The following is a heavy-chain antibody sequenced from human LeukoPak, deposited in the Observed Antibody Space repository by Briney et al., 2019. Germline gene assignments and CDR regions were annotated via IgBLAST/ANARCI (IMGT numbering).Heavy chain of an antibody. CDR1: GFTVSTKY. Sequence: GGSLRLSCAASGFTVSTKYMSWVRQAPGKGLEWVSVIYSGGSTYYADSVKGRFTISRDNSKNTLYLQMNSLRAEDTAVYYCARVYCGGDCYSFRDYYFDYWGQGTLVTVSS. D-gene: IGHD2-21*02. CDR2: IYSGGST. V-gene: IGHV3-53*01. J-gene: IGHJ4*02. CDR3: ARVYCGGDCYSFRDYYFDY.